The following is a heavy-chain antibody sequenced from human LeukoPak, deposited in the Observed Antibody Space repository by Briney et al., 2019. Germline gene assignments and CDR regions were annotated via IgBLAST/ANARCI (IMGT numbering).Heavy chain of an antibody. CDR3: AREDYGDYIGY. CDR2: IYYSGST. J-gene: IGHJ4*02. CDR1: GGSISSSSYY. D-gene: IGHD4-17*01. Sequence: PSETLSLTCTVSGGSISSSSYYWGWIRQPPGKGLEWIGSIYYSGSTYYNPSLKSRVTISVDTSKNQFSLKLSSVTAADTAVYYCAREDYGDYIGYWGQGTLATVPS. V-gene: IGHV4-39*02.